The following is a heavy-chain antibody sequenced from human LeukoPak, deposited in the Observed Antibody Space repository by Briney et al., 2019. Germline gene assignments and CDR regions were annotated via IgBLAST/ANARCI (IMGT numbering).Heavy chain of an antibody. D-gene: IGHD6-19*01. V-gene: IGHV3-48*04. CDR1: GFHFSTYG. CDR3: ARAYKDRSLAGKKEFFQH. J-gene: IGHJ1*01. CDR2: INTGSTTI. Sequence: GGSLRLSCAASGFHFSTYGMNWVRQAPGKGLEWVSYINTGSTTIHYADSVKGRFTISRDNANNFLYLQMNSLRAEDTALYYCARAYKDRSLAGKKEFFQHWGQGTLVTVSS.